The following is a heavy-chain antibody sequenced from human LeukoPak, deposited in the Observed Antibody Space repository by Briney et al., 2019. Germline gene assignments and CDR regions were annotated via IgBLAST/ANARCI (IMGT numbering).Heavy chain of an antibody. CDR1: GYTFTGYY. J-gene: IGHJ4*02. V-gene: IGHV1-2*06. Sequence: GASVKVSCKASGYTFTGYYMHWVRQAPGQGLEWMGRINPNSGGTNYAQKFQGRVTMTRDTSISTAYMELSRLRSDDTAVYYCVPFGELSPPFDYWGQGTLVTVSS. D-gene: IGHD3-10*01. CDR2: INPNSGGT. CDR3: VPFGELSPPFDY.